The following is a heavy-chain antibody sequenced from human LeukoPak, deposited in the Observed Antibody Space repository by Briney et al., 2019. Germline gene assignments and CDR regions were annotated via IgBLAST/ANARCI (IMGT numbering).Heavy chain of an antibody. CDR1: GFTFSSYA. J-gene: IGHJ4*02. CDR2: ISYDGSNK. CDR3: ARDFRDSSSWYGILGY. D-gene: IGHD6-13*01. Sequence: PGRSLRLSCAASGFTFSSYAMHWVRQAPGKGLEWVAVISYDGSNKYYADSVKGRFTISRDNSKNTLYLQMNSLRAEDTAVYYCARDFRDSSSWYGILGYWGQGTLVTVSS. V-gene: IGHV3-30-3*01.